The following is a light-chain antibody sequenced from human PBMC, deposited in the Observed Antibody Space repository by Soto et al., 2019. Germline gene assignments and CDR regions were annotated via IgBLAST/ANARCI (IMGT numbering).Light chain of an antibody. V-gene: IGKV1-12*01. J-gene: IGKJ2*01. CDR3: QQAHSFPRP. CDR2: TAS. Sequence: DIQMTQSPSSVSASVGDRVTITCRASQGINNWLAWYQQKPGRVPKLLLYTASSLQSGVPSRFSGSGSGTDFTLTISSLQPADLATYYCQQAHSFPRPFGQGTKLEIK. CDR1: QGINNW.